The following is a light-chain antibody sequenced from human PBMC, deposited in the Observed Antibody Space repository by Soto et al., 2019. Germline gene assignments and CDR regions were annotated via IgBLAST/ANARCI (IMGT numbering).Light chain of an antibody. CDR2: GAS. CDR1: QNIGTY. V-gene: IGKV3-20*01. J-gene: IGKJ1*01. CDR3: QQYGTSPRWT. Sequence: IVLTHSPGTLSLSPWDRATLSCRASQNIGTYLAWYRHKPGQAPNLLMFGASTRATGVPDRFSGSGSGTDFTLIISRLDPEDFAVYYCQQYGTSPRWTFGQGTKVDIK.